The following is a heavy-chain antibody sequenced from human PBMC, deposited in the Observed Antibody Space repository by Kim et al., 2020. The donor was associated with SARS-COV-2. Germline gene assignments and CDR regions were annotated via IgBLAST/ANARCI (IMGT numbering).Heavy chain of an antibody. D-gene: IGHD3-3*01. J-gene: IGHJ4*02. CDR1: GYTFTTYD. V-gene: IGHV1-8*01. CDR3: VRVGAPASGYFT. Sequence: ASVKVSCKASGYTFTTYDINWVRQATGQGLEWMGWMNPSSGNRGYGQKFQGRVTLTRDTSTSTAYMELSSLRSEDTAVYYCVRVGAPASGYFTWGQGTLVTISS. CDR2: MNPSSGNR.